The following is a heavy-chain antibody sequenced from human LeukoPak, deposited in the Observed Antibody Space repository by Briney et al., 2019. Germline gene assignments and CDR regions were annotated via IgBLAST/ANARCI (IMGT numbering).Heavy chain of an antibody. V-gene: IGHV1-18*01. J-gene: IGHJ5*02. Sequence: GASVRVSCKASGYTFNNYGISWVRQAPGQGLEWMGWVTSYNGDTNYAQKFQGGVTMSTDTSTSTAYMELRSLRFDDTAIYYCAKDWHILTGRNCFDPWGQGTLVTVSS. CDR2: VTSYNGDT. CDR3: AKDWHILTGRNCFDP. D-gene: IGHD3-9*01. CDR1: GYTFNNYG.